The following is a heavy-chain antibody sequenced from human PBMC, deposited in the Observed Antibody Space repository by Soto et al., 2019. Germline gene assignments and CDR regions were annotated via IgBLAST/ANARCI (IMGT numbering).Heavy chain of an antibody. J-gene: IGHJ6*02. CDR2: INPNSGGT. D-gene: IGHD2-2*01. CDR1: GYTFTGYY. Sequence: ASVKVSCKASGYTFTGYYMHWVRQAPGQGLEWMGWINPNSGGTNYAQKFQGRVTMTRDTSISTAYMELSRLRSDDTAVYYCASAGDIVVVPAAPYYGMDVWGQGTSVTVSS. V-gene: IGHV1-2*02. CDR3: ASAGDIVVVPAAPYYGMDV.